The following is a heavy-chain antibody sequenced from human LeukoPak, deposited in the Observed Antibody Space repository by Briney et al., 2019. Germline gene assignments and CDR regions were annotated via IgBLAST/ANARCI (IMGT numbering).Heavy chain of an antibody. D-gene: IGHD6-19*01. CDR2: FDPEDGET. J-gene: IGHJ4*02. CDR1: GYTLTELS. V-gene: IGHV1-24*01. Sequence: ASVKVSCKVSGYTLTELSMHWVRQAPGKGLEWMGGFDPEDGETIYAQKFQGRVTMTEDTSTDTAYMELSSLRVEDTAVYYCVRNLAVAGTCFDSWGQGTLVTVSS. CDR3: VRNLAVAGTCFDS.